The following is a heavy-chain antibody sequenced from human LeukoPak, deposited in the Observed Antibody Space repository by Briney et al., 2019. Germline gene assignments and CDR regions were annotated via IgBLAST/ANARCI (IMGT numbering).Heavy chain of an antibody. J-gene: IGHJ4*02. V-gene: IGHV4-59*01. Sequence: SETLSLTCTASGGSISSYYWSWIRQPPGKGLEWIGYIYYSGSTNYNPSLKSRVTISVDTSKNQFSLKLSSVTAADTAVYYCASFGAGGPPFDYWGQGTLVTVSS. CDR1: GGSISSYY. CDR2: IYYSGST. D-gene: IGHD3-10*01. CDR3: ASFGAGGPPFDY.